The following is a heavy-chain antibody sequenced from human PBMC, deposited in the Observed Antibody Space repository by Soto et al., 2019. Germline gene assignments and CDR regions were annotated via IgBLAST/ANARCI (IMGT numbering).Heavy chain of an antibody. D-gene: IGHD6-19*01. CDR1: GFTFSDYA. CDR3: AKGGRQWLVTSDFNY. CDR2: VVHDGRNT. V-gene: IGHV3-30*18. Sequence: VQLVESGGGVVQPGRSLRLSCAASGFTFSDYAMHWVRQAPGKGLEWVAVVVHDGRNTHYADSVKGRFTISRDSSQNTVSLEMTSLRAEDTAVYYCAKGGRQWLVTSDFNYWGQGALVTVSS. J-gene: IGHJ4*02.